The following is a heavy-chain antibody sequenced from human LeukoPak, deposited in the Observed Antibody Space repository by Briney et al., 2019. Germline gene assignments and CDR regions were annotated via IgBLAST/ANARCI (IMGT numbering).Heavy chain of an antibody. CDR2: INSDGSST. J-gene: IGHJ4*02. D-gene: IGHD1-26*01. CDR1: GFTSSSYW. Sequence: GGSLRLSCAASGFTSSSYWMHWVRHAPGKGLMWVSRINSDGSSTTYADSVKGRFTISRDNAKNTLYLQMNSLRAEDTAVYYCGAKVGATYDYWGQGTLVTVPS. CDR3: GAKVGATYDY. V-gene: IGHV3-74*03.